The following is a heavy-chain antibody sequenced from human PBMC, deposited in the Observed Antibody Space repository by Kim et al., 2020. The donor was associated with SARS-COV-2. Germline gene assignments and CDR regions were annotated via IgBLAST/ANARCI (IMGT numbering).Heavy chain of an antibody. D-gene: IGHD3-3*01. Sequence: ADSVKGRFTISRDNSKNTLFLQMNSLRAEDTAVYYCAKGLYYDFWSGFGYWGQGTLVTVSS. CDR3: AKGLYYDFWSGFGY. V-gene: IGHV3-23*01. J-gene: IGHJ4*02.